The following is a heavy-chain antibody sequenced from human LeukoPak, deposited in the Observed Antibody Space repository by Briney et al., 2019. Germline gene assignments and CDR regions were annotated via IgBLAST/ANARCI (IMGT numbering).Heavy chain of an antibody. V-gene: IGHV3-48*02. CDR2: ISNGSSNI. CDR3: ARAESGDIYGYRY. J-gene: IGHJ4*02. D-gene: IGHD5-18*01. Sequence: GGSLRLSCVASGFTFSSYYINWVRQAPGKGLEWVSYISNGSSNIHYADSAKGRFTISRHNDKYSLYVYLQSQSDEDSVVLLCARAESGDIYGYRYWGQRTLVTVST. CDR1: GFTFSSYY.